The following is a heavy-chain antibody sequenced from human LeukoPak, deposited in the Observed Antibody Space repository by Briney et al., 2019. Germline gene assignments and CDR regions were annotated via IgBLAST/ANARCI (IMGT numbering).Heavy chain of an antibody. D-gene: IGHD3-10*01. Sequence: SVKVSCQASGCTFSSYAISWVRQAPGQGRAWMGGIIPIFGTEHYAQKFQGRVTITTDESTRTAYMELSSLTSEDTAEYYCASSLLWFGESYGMDVWGQGTTVTVSS. CDR2: IIPIFGTE. CDR3: ASSLLWFGESYGMDV. V-gene: IGHV1-69*05. CDR1: GCTFSSYA. J-gene: IGHJ6*02.